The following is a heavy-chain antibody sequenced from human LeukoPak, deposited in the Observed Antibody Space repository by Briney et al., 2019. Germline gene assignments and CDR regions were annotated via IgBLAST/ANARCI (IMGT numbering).Heavy chain of an antibody. CDR1: GGSITNYY. Sequence: SATLSLTCTVSGGSITNYYWSWIRQPPGKGLEWNPSIYYIGNTNHTPSLKSRVTISVDTSKNQYSLKLSSVTAADTAVYYCARRAEYSSSSVWFDPWGQGTLVTVSS. CDR3: ARRAEYSSSSVWFDP. CDR2: IYYIGNT. V-gene: IGHV4-59*08. J-gene: IGHJ5*02. D-gene: IGHD6-6*01.